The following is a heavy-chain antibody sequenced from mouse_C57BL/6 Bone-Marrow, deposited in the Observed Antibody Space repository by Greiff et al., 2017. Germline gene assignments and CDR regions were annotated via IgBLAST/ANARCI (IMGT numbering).Heavy chain of an antibody. D-gene: IGHD1-1*01. CDR1: GYTFTSYG. Sequence: VQLQQSGAELARPGASVKLSCKASGYTFTSYGIRWVKQRTGQGLEWIGEIYPRSGNTYYNEKFKGKATLTADKSSSTAYMELRRLTSEASAVYFCARGTTVVAYYFDYWGQGTTLTVSS. CDR2: IYPRSGNT. J-gene: IGHJ2*01. CDR3: ARGTTVVAYYFDY. V-gene: IGHV1-81*01.